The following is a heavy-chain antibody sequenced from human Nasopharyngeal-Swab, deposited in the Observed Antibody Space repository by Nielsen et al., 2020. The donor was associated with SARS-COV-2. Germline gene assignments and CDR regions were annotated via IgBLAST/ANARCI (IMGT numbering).Heavy chain of an antibody. CDR1: LGPVRSGSYY. CDR3: AREFVTMVRGVISHDYYYGMDV. V-gene: IGHV4-61*01. D-gene: IGHD3-10*01. CDR2: IYYSGST. Sequence: SETLSLTCTVSLGPVRSGSYYWSWIRQRPGKELEWIGYIYYSGSTKYNPSLKSRVTISVDTSKNQFSLKLSSVTAADTAVYYCAREFVTMVRGVISHDYYYGMDVWGQGTTVTVSS. J-gene: IGHJ6*02.